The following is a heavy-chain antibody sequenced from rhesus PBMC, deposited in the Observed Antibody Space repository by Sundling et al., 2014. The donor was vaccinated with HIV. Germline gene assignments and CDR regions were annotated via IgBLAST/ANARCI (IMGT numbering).Heavy chain of an antibody. CDR2: IYGSSAST. CDR1: GGSISGDYY. D-gene: IGHD4-29*01. CDR3: ARDLHGSTDY. V-gene: IGHV4-143*01. J-gene: IGHJ4*01. Sequence: QVQLQESGPGLVKPSETLSLTCAVSGGSISGDYYWSWIRQPPGKGLEWIGGIYGSSASTNYNPSLKSRVTISTDTSKNQFSLKLTSVTAADTAVYYCARDLHGSTDYWGQGVLVTVSS.